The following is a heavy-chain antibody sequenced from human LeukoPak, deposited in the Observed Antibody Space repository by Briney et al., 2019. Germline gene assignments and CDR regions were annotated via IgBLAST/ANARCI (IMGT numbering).Heavy chain of an antibody. CDR1: GFIFSGSS. Sequence: GGSLRLSCAASGFIFSGSSMHWVRQAPGKGLEWVSFIRFDATNKYYADSVKGRFTISRDNSNNTLYLQLNNVRTEDTATYFCAKERYPGYFDSWGQGTLVTVSS. V-gene: IGHV3-30*02. CDR3: AKERYPGYFDS. J-gene: IGHJ4*02. D-gene: IGHD1-14*01. CDR2: IRFDATNK.